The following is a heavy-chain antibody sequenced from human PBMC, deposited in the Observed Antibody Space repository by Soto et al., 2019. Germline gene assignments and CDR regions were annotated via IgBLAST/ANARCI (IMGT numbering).Heavy chain of an antibody. J-gene: IGHJ4*02. CDR1: GFTSDDYA. CDR3: VKDVIAGGGDC. CDR2: IYWNRNRI. Sequence: EVKLVESGGGLVQPGRSLRLSCVASGFTSDDYAMHWVLQAPGKGLEWVAGIYWNRNRIDYGDSVKGRFTISRDNAVKSVYLEMNSLRPEDTAMCFFVKDVIAGGGDCWGQGTLVTVSS. D-gene: IGHD2-8*02. V-gene: IGHV3-9*02.